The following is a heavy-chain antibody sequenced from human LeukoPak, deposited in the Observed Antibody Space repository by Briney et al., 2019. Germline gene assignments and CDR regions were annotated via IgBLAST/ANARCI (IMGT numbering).Heavy chain of an antibody. CDR1: GFTFSSYA. CDR3: ARDLVVRGVLDY. V-gene: IGHV3-23*01. D-gene: IGHD3-10*01. J-gene: IGHJ4*02. Sequence: GGSLRLSCAASGFTFSSYAMSWVRQAPGKGLEWVSAISGSGGSTYYADSVKGRFTISRDNSKNTLYLQMNSLRAEDTAVYYCARDLVVRGVLDYWGQGTLVTVSS. CDR2: ISGSGGST.